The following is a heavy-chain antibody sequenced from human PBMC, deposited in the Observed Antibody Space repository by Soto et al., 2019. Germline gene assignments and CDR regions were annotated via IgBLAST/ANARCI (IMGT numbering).Heavy chain of an antibody. CDR3: AREYCEVWGGHCGDAFDI. J-gene: IGHJ3*02. Sequence: ASVKVSCKASGYTFTSYGISWVGQAPGQGLEWMGWISAYNGNTNYAQKLQGRVTMTTDTSTSTAYMELRSLRSDDTAVYYCAREYCEVWGGHCGDAFDIWGQGTMVTVSS. D-gene: IGHD3-3*01. V-gene: IGHV1-18*01. CDR1: GYTFTSYG. CDR2: ISAYNGNT.